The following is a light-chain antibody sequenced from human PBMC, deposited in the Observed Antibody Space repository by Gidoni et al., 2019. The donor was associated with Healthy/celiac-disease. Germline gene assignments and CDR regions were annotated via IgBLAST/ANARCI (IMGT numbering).Light chain of an antibody. CDR1: QSVRSY. V-gene: IGKV3-11*01. CDR3: QQRSNWPPT. J-gene: IGKJ5*01. CDR2: DAS. Sequence: EIVLTQSPATLSLSPGERATLSCRASQSVRSYLAWYQQKPGQAPRLLIYDASNRATGIPARFSGSGSGTDFTLTISSLEPEDFAVYYCQQRSNWPPTFXXXTRLEIK.